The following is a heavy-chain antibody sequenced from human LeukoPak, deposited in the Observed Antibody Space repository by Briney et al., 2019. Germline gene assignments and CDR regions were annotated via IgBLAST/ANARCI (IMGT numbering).Heavy chain of an antibody. CDR1: GCTFTGYY. J-gene: IGHJ4*02. CDR2: IYPNSGAT. CDR3: GTLLSNGPFDY. Sequence: GASVKVSCKASGCTFTGYYMHWVRQAPGQGLEWMGYIYPNSGATKLAQKFQGRVTMTRDTSISTAYMELSGLRSDDTAVYYCGTLLSNGPFDYWGQGSLVTVSS. V-gene: IGHV1-2*02.